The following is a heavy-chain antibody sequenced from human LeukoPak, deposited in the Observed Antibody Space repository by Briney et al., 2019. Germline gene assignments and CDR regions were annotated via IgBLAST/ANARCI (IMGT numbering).Heavy chain of an antibody. CDR1: GVSISSSNTY. CDR2: IYYSGNT. J-gene: IGHJ4*02. Sequence: SETLSLTCTVSGVSISSSNTYWGWIREPPGKGQEWIGSIYYSGNTYYYASLKSQVSISIDTSKNQFSLKLTSVTAADTAVYYCARQTGSGLFILPGGQGTLVTVSS. V-gene: IGHV4-39*01. CDR3: ARQTGSGLFILP. D-gene: IGHD3/OR15-3a*01.